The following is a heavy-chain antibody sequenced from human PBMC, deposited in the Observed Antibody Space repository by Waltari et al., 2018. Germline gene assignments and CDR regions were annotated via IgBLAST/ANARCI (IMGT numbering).Heavy chain of an antibody. CDR3: ATYIGASVGTAAFDV. D-gene: IGHD5-12*01. V-gene: IGHV4-39*02. CDR1: GASITSTKHY. Sequence: QLQLQESGPGLVKPSETLSLTCSVPGASITSTKHYWGWIRQPPGQGLEWIATISYNGATSSSPSLRGRVTVSRDTSMNYVSLKLGSVTAADTAVYYCATYIGASVGTAAFDVWGQGTMVTVSS. CDR2: ISYNGAT. J-gene: IGHJ3*01.